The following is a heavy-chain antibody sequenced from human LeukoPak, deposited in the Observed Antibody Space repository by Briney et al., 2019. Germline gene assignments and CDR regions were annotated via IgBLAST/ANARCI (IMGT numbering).Heavy chain of an antibody. V-gene: IGHV3-23*01. Sequence: PGGSLRLSRAASGFTFSSYAMSWVRQAPGKGLEWVSAISGSGGSTYYADSVKGRFTISRDNSKNTLYLQMNSLRAEDTAVYYCAKDLPDYYYDSSGWGGAFDIWGQGTMVTVSS. J-gene: IGHJ3*02. CDR2: ISGSGGST. CDR1: GFTFSSYA. CDR3: AKDLPDYYYDSSGWGGAFDI. D-gene: IGHD3-22*01.